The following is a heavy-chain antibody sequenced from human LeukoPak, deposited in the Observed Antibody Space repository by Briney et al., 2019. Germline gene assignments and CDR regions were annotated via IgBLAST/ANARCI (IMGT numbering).Heavy chain of an antibody. D-gene: IGHD1-26*01. CDR2: ITASGTAM. V-gene: IGHV3-48*02. Sequence: GGSRRLSCAASGFTFSSYSMNWVRQAPGKGLEWVSHITASGTAMFYADSVKGRFTISRDNAKNSLYLQMNSLRDEDTAVYYCASSGSYRFDYWGQGTLVTVSS. J-gene: IGHJ4*02. CDR1: GFTFSSYS. CDR3: ASSGSYRFDY.